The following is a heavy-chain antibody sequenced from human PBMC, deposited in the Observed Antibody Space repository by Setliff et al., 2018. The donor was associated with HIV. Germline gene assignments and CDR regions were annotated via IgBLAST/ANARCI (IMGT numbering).Heavy chain of an antibody. Sequence: PGGSLRLSCAASGFTFSTYPMNWVRQAPGKGLEWVSSISSGGGFIYYADSVKGRFTISRDSTKNSLYLQMNSLRVDDTAVYYCARDSGPYHDYVWGTYRPIYFQHWGQGTLVTVSS. CDR2: ISSGGGFI. D-gene: IGHD3-16*02. CDR1: GFTFSTYP. CDR3: ARDSGPYHDYVWGTYRPIYFQH. J-gene: IGHJ1*01. V-gene: IGHV3-21*06.